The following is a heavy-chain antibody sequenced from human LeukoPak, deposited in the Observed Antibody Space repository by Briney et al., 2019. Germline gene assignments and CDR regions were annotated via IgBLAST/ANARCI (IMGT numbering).Heavy chain of an antibody. CDR1: GGSFSGSY. J-gene: IGHJ6*03. Sequence: PSETLSLTCAVYGGSFSGSYWSWLRQPPGKGLEWIGEINHSGSTNYNPSLKSRVTISVDTSKNQFSLKLSSVTAADTAVYYCARGFISSGWYYYCYMDVWGKGTTVTVSS. CDR2: INHSGST. D-gene: IGHD6-19*01. V-gene: IGHV4-34*01. CDR3: ARGFISSGWYYYCYMDV.